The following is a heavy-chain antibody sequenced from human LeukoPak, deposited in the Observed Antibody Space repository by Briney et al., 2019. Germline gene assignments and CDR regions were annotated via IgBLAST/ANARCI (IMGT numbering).Heavy chain of an antibody. J-gene: IGHJ3*02. CDR2: IYTRGST. CDR1: GGSINNYY. D-gene: IGHD2-15*01. CDR3: ARGRYCSADICSGGDAFDI. V-gene: IGHV4-4*07. Sequence: SETLSLTCTVSGGSINNYYWSWIQQPAGKGLEWIGRIYTRGSTNYNPSLKSRVTMSVDTSKNQFSLKLSSVTAADTAVYYCARGRYCSADICSGGDAFDIWGQGTMVSVSS.